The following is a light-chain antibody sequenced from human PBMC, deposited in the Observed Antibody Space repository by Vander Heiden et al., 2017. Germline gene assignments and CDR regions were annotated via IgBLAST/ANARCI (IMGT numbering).Light chain of an antibody. Sequence: QSVLSQPPSASGTPGQRVPSSCSVNSSHMGSNAVTWYQQDPGTAPNLLIYSDDQRLSGVPDRFSGSKSGTSAALAISGLQAEDEADYYCAAWDDSLNGYVFGTGTKFTVL. V-gene: IGLV1-44*01. J-gene: IGLJ1*01. CDR2: SDD. CDR1: SSHMGSNA. CDR3: AAWDDSLNGYV.